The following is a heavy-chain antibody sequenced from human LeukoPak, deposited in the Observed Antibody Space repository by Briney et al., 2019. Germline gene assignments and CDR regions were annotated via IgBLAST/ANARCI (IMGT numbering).Heavy chain of an antibody. Sequence: ASVKVSCKASGYTFTSYDINWVRQAPGQGLEWMGWMNPDSGNTGYAQNFQGRVTMTRNTSISTAYMELNSLRSEDTATYYCARVRMDGHWFDPWGQGTLVTVSS. CDR3: ARVRMDGHWFDP. CDR1: GYTFTSYD. V-gene: IGHV1-8*01. CDR2: MNPDSGNT. J-gene: IGHJ5*02. D-gene: IGHD5-24*01.